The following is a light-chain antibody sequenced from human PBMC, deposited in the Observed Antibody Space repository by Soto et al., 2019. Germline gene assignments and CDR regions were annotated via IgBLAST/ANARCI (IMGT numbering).Light chain of an antibody. J-gene: IGLJ7*01. V-gene: IGLV4-69*01. CDR1: SGHSSYA. CDR3: QTWGTGIHV. Sequence: QSVLTQSPSASASLGASVKLTCTLSSGHSSYAIAWHQQQPEKGPRYLMKLNSDGSHSKGDGIPDRFSGSSSGAERYLTISSLQSEDEADYSCQTWGTGIHVFGGGTQLTVL. CDR2: LNSDGSH.